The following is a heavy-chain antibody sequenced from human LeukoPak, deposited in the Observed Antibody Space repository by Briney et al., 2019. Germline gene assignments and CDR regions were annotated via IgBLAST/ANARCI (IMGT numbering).Heavy chain of an antibody. Sequence: ASVKVSCKASGYTFTGYYMHWVRQAPGHGLEWMGWINPNSGGTNYAQKFQGRVTMTRDTSISTAYMELSRLRSDDTAVYYCARDREYYDSSGLFDYWGQGTLVTVSS. J-gene: IGHJ4*02. V-gene: IGHV1-2*02. CDR3: ARDREYYDSSGLFDY. CDR1: GYTFTGYY. D-gene: IGHD3-22*01. CDR2: INPNSGGT.